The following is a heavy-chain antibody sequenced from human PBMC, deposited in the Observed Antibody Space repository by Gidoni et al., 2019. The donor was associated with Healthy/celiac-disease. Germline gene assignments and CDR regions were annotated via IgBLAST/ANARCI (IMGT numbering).Heavy chain of an antibody. D-gene: IGHD3-3*01. CDR2: IYYSGST. CDR1: GGSIRRSSYY. V-gene: IGHV4-39*01. Sequence: QLQLQESGPGLVKPSETLSLTCTVSGGSIRRSSYYWGWIRQPPGKGLEWIGSIYYSGSTYYNPSLKSRVTISVDTSKNQFSLKLSSVTAADTAVYYCARLAMKKYDFWSGSALRYYFDYWGQGTLVTVSS. J-gene: IGHJ4*02. CDR3: ARLAMKKYDFWSGSALRYYFDY.